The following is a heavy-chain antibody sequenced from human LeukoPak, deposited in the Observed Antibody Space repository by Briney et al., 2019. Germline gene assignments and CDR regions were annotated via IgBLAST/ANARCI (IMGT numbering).Heavy chain of an antibody. V-gene: IGHV4-31*03. D-gene: IGHD5-18*01. CDR2: IHNSGST. Sequence: PSETLSLTCSVSGGSISSGSNYWSWIRQYPGKGLEWIGYIHNSGSTNYNPSPKSRVTISVDTSKNQFSLKLTSVTAADTAVYYCVAYSYGYVHWYFDLWGRGTLVTVSS. CDR1: GGSISSGSNY. CDR3: VAYSYGYVHWYFDL. J-gene: IGHJ2*01.